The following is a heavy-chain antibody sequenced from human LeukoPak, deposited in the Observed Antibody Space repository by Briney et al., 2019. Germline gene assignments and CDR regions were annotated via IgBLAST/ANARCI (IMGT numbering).Heavy chain of an antibody. CDR1: GFTFSSYS. V-gene: IGHV3-21*01. CDR3: ARDSLLWFVQWKSYYYGMDV. D-gene: IGHD3-10*01. J-gene: IGHJ6*04. CDR2: ISSSSSYI. Sequence: PGGSLRLSCAASGFTFSSYSMNWVRQAPGKGLEWVSSISSSSSYIYYADSVKGRFTISRDNAKNSLYLQMNSLRAEDTAVYYCARDSLLWFVQWKSYYYGMDVWGKGTTVTVSS.